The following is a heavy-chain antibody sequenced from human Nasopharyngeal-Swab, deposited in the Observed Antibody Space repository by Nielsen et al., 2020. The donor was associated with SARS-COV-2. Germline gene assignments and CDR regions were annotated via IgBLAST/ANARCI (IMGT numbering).Heavy chain of an antibody. CDR2: ISVYNADT. Sequence: ASVKVSCNASGYSFRSDGINWVRQAPAQGLEWRGWISVYNADTNYAQKLQGRVSMTTDTSTSTAYMELRSLRSDDTAVYYCARDIEEWLVLPSLSFDYWGQGTLVTVSS. CDR1: GYSFRSDG. J-gene: IGHJ4*02. D-gene: IGHD5-18*01. CDR3: ARDIEEWLVLPSLSFDY. V-gene: IGHV1-18*01.